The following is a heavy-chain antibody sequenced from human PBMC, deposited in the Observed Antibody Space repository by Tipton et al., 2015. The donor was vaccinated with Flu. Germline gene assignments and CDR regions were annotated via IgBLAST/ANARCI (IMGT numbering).Heavy chain of an antibody. CDR3: ARGSGSGTFVIFDF. J-gene: IGHJ4*02. CDR2: IYTGGSS. Sequence: GLVKPSETLSLTCTVSGGSLSGYYWSWIRQPAGKGLEWIGRIYTGGSSYYNPSLKSRLTMSVDASKKQFSLKLRSVTAADTAVYYCARGSGSGTFVIFDFWGQGTLVTVSS. CDR1: GGSLSGYY. V-gene: IGHV4-4*07. D-gene: IGHD3-10*01.